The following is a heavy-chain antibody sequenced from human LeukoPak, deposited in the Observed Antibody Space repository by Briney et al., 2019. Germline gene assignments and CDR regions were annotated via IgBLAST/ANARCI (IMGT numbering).Heavy chain of an antibody. CDR2: IKQDGSEK. CDR1: GFTFSSYW. CDR3: ARSRRSGYDSYFFDY. J-gene: IGHJ4*02. D-gene: IGHD5-12*01. V-gene: IGHV3-7*01. Sequence: GGSLRLSCAASGFTFSSYWMSWVRQAPGKGLEWVANIKQDGSEKYYVDSVKGRFTISRDNAKNSLYLQMNSLRAEDTAVYYCARSRRSGYDSYFFDYWGQGTLVTVSS.